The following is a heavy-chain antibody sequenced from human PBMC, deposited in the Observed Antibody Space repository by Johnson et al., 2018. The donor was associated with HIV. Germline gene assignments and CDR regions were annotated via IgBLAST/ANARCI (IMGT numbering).Heavy chain of an antibody. V-gene: IGHV3-13*01. Sequence: VQLVESGGGVVQPGGSLRLSCAASGFTVSSYDMHWVRQSTGKGLEWVSAIGTAGDTYYPGSVKGRFTISRENAKNSLYLQMNSLRAGDTAMYYCARVGSGELLDGFDIWGQGTMVTVYS. CDR2: IGTAGDT. CDR1: GFTVSSYD. CDR3: ARVGSGELLDGFDI. D-gene: IGHD3-10*01. J-gene: IGHJ3*02.